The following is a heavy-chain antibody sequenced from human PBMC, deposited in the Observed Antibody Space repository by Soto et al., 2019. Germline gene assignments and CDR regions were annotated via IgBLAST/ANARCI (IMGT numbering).Heavy chain of an antibody. Sequence: QITLKESGPTLVKPTQTLTLTCTFSGFSLSTSGVAVGWIRQPPGKALEWLALIYWDDDKRYSPSLKSRLTLTKDTSXXQXVXXMNNMDPVDTAPYYCAHRRGYYGPGSYSGLFWFDPWGQGTLVTVSS. CDR3: AHRRGYYGPGSYSGLFWFDP. J-gene: IGHJ5*02. CDR1: GFSLSTSGVA. D-gene: IGHD3-10*01. CDR2: IYWDDDK. V-gene: IGHV2-5*02.